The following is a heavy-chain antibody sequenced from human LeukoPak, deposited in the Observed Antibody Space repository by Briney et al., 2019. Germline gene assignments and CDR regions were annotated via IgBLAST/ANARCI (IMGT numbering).Heavy chain of an antibody. CDR2: INPNSGGT. CDR3: ANPTTGYYGMDV. D-gene: IGHD1-1*01. Sequence: ASVKVSCKASGYTFTGYYMHWVRQAPGQGLEWMGWINPNSGGTNYAQKFHGRVTMTRDTSISTAYMELSRLRSDDTAVYYCANPTTGYYGMDVWGQGTTVTVSS. CDR1: GYTFTGYY. J-gene: IGHJ6*02. V-gene: IGHV1-2*02.